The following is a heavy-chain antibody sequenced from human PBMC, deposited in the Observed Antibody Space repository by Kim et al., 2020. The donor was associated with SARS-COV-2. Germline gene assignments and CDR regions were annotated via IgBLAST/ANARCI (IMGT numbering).Heavy chain of an antibody. V-gene: IGHV1-3*01. D-gene: IGHD3-10*01. CDR3: AGDQNYYGSGLNDAFDI. Sequence: ASVKVSCKASGYTFTSYAMHWVRQAPGQRLEWMGWINAGNGNTKYSQKSQGRATITRDTSASTAYMELSSLRSEDTAVYYCAGDQNYYGSGLNDAFDIWGQGTMVTVSS. CDR2: INAGNGNT. J-gene: IGHJ3*02. CDR1: GYTFTSYA.